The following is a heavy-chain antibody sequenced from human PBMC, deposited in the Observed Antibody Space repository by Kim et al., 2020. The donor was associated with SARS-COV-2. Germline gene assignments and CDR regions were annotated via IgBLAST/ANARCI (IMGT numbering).Heavy chain of an antibody. Sequence: SVKVSCKASGPILSTYSITWLRQAPGQGLEWLGENRPAAETANVAQKLRGRLTITAHESTATVYMQLSSLKSDDTAVYYCAAETTGGFSIFDYWGQGALFIVSS. CDR3: AAETTGGFSIFDY. CDR1: GPILSTYS. J-gene: IGHJ4*02. CDR2: NRPAAETA. V-gene: IGHV1-69*13. D-gene: IGHD6-25*01.